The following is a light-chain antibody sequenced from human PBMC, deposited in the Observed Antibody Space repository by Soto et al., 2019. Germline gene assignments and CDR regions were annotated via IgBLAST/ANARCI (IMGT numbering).Light chain of an antibody. CDR2: GAT. CDR1: QDINNY. J-gene: IGKJ3*01. Sequence: DIQMTQSPSSLSASVGDRVTITCRASQDINNYLAWYQQRPGKVPQLLIYGATTLQPGVPSRFSGSGSGTDFTLTISSLQPEYVATSYCQHCQSAVFTFGPRTKVDI. CDR3: QHCQSAVFT. V-gene: IGKV1-27*01.